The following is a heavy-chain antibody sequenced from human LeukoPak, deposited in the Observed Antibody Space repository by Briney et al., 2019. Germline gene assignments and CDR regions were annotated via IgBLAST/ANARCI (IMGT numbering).Heavy chain of an antibody. D-gene: IGHD2/OR15-2a*01. CDR3: TTSTSPGIDY. J-gene: IGHJ4*02. CDR1: GFTFSNAW. Sequence: GGSLRLSCAASGFTFSNAWMSWVRQAPGKGLEWVGRIKSKIHGGTTDYAAPVKGRFSISRDDSKDTLYLQMNSLETEDTAVYYCTTSTSPGIDYWGQGTLVTVSS. V-gene: IGHV3-15*01. CDR2: IKSKIHGGTT.